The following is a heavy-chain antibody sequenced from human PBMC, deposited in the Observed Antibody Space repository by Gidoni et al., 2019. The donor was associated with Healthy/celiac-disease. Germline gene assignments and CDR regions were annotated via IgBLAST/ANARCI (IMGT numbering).Heavy chain of an antibody. CDR3: ARGGGLHLGELSFNY. CDR2: IYYIGST. V-gene: IGHV4-31*03. Sequence: QVQLQESGPGLVKPSQTLSLTCTVSGGSLSSGGYYWSWIRQHPGKGLEWLGYIYYIGSTYYNPSLKSRVTISVDTSKIQFSLKLSSVTAADTAVYYCARGGGLHLGELSFNYWGQGTLVTVSS. J-gene: IGHJ4*02. CDR1: GGSLSSGGYY. D-gene: IGHD3-16*02.